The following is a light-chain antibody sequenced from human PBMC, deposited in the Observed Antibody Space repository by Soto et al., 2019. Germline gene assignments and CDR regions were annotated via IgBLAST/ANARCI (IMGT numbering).Light chain of an antibody. CDR2: GAA. Sequence: EVVLTQSPGALSLSTGERATLSCRASQSVSSSYLGWYQQNPGQAPRLLIFGAAVRATGIPDRFSGSGSGTDFTLTISRLEPEDFAVFYCQQYDSSPGTFGQGTKVDIK. V-gene: IGKV3-20*01. CDR3: QQYDSSPGT. CDR1: QSVSSSY. J-gene: IGKJ1*01.